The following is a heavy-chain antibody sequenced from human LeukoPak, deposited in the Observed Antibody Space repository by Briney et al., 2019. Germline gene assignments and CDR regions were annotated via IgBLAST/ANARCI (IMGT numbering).Heavy chain of an antibody. Sequence: GGSLRLSCAASGFTFSTYGMHWVRQAPGKGLEWVAVISYDGSNEYYADSVKGRFTISRDNSKTTLYLQMSSLRAEDTAVYYCAKEFNRGLPDYWGQGTLVTVPS. CDR2: ISYDGSNE. CDR1: GFTFSTYG. V-gene: IGHV3-30*18. CDR3: AKEFNRGLPDY. J-gene: IGHJ4*02. D-gene: IGHD2-21*01.